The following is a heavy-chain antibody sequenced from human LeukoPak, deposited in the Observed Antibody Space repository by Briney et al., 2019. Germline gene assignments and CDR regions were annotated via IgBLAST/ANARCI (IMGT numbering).Heavy chain of an antibody. CDR1: GYTFTSYY. CDR2: INPSGGTT. Sequence: ASVKVSCKASGYTFTSYYMHWVRQAPGQGLEWIGIINPSGGTTSYAQKFQGRDTMTKDTSTSTVYMELSSLRSEDTAVYYCARDRGYGSGNYDAFDIWGQGTMVTVSS. CDR3: ARDRGYGSGNYDAFDI. J-gene: IGHJ3*02. V-gene: IGHV1-46*01. D-gene: IGHD3-10*01.